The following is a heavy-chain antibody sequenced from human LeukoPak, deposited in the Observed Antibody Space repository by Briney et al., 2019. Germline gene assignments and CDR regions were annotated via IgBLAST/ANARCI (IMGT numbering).Heavy chain of an antibody. Sequence: GGSLRLSCAASGFAFSSYGMHWVRQAPGKGLEWVAVISYDGSNKYYADSVKGRFTISRDNSKNTLYLQMNSLRAEDTAVYYCARYFSESGYDTPNGMDVWGQGTTVTVSS. CDR3: ARYFSESGYDTPNGMDV. D-gene: IGHD5-12*01. CDR1: GFAFSSYG. V-gene: IGHV3-30*03. J-gene: IGHJ6*02. CDR2: ISYDGSNK.